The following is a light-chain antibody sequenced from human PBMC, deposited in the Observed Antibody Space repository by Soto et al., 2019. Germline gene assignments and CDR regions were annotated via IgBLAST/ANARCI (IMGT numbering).Light chain of an antibody. V-gene: IGKV1-5*03. J-gene: IGKJ2*01. CDR2: KAS. CDR1: QSISTW. Sequence: DIQMTQSPSTLSASVGDRVTITCRASQSISTWLAWYQHKPGKAPKLLIHKASILQGGVPSRFSGSGSGTEFTLTISSLQPDDFATYYCQHYNNYPYTFGQGTKLEIK. CDR3: QHYNNYPYT.